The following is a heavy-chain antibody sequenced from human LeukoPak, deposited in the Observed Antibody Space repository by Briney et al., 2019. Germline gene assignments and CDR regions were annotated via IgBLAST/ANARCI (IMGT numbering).Heavy chain of an antibody. D-gene: IGHD2-8*01. CDR3: ARINGGI. CDR2: ISFDGNS. J-gene: IGHJ4*02. V-gene: IGHV4-39*07. CDR1: GGSITSNPYY. Sequence: SETLSLTCTVTGGSITSNPYYWGWIRQPPGKGLEWIGSISFDGNSYYDPSLKSRVTVSRDTSKNQFSLKVNSVTAVDTAVYYCARINGGIWGQGTLVTVSS.